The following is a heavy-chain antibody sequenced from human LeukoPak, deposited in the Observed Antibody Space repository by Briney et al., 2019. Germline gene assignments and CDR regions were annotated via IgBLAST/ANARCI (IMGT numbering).Heavy chain of an antibody. V-gene: IGHV3-23*01. Sequence: PGGSLRLSCAASGFTFSNYAMSWVRQAPGKGLEWVSVISCSGGSTYYADSVKGRFTISRDNSKNTLYLQMNSLRAEDTAVYYCAKDESSGYYYFDYWGQGTLVTVSS. CDR2: ISCSGGST. J-gene: IGHJ4*02. CDR1: GFTFSNYA. CDR3: AKDESSGYYYFDY. D-gene: IGHD3-22*01.